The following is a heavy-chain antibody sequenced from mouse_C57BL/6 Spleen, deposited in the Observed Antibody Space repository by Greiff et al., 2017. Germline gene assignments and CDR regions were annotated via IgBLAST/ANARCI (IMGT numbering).Heavy chain of an antibody. V-gene: IGHV5-6*01. CDR1: GFTFSSYG. CDR3: ARQEDLDY. CDR2: ISSGGSYT. Sequence: EVQLVESGGDLVKPGGSLKLSCAASGFTFSSYGMSWVRQTPDKMLEWVATISSGGSYTYYPDSVKGRFTISRDNAKNTLYLQMSSLKSEDTAMYYCARQEDLDYWGQGTTLTVSS. J-gene: IGHJ2*01.